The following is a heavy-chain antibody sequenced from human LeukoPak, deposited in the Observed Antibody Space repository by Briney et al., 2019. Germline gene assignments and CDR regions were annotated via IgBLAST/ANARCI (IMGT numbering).Heavy chain of an antibody. CDR1: GFSLSTRGLG. D-gene: IGHD1-26*01. Sequence: SGPTLVNPTQPLTLTCTFSGFSLSTRGLGVGWVRQPPGKALEWLALIYWNDDKRYSPSLKSRLTITKDTSKNQVVLTMTNMDPVDTATYYCAHSWELDAFDIWGQGTMVTVSS. CDR3: AHSWELDAFDI. V-gene: IGHV2-5*01. CDR2: IYWNDDK. J-gene: IGHJ3*02.